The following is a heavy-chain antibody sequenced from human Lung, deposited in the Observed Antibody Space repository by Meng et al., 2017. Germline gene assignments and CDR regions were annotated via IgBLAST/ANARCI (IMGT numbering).Heavy chain of an antibody. Sequence: QLPLQEWGSCLLKPSETLSLTCVVSGGSFSDYYWSWIRQPPGKGLEWIGEINHSGSTNYDPSLESRATISVDTSQNNLSLKLSSVTAADSAVYYCARGPTTMAHDFDYWGQGTLVTVSS. CDR1: GGSFSDYY. D-gene: IGHD4-11*01. CDR3: ARGPTTMAHDFDY. J-gene: IGHJ4*02. CDR2: INHSGST. V-gene: IGHV4-34*01.